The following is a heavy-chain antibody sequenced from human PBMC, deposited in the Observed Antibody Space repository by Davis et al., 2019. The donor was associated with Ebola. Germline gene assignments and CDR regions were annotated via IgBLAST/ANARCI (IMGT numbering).Heavy chain of an antibody. CDR3: ARGIDLLKY. V-gene: IGHV3-7*01. CDR2: IKQDGSEK. Sequence: GESLKISCAASGFTFSSYWMSWVRQAPGKGLEWVANIKQDGSEKYYVDSVKGRFTISRDNAKNSLYLQMNSLRAEDTAVYYCARGIDLLKYWGQGTLVTVSS. D-gene: IGHD2/OR15-2a*01. CDR1: GFTFSSYW. J-gene: IGHJ4*02.